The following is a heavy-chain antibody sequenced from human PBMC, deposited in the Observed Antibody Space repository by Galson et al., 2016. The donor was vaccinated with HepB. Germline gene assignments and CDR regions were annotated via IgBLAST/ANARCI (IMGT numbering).Heavy chain of an antibody. J-gene: IGHJ4*02. D-gene: IGHD3-3*01. CDR2: ISSSSSII. Sequence: SLRLSCAASGFTFSVYSINWVRQAPGKGLEWLSYISSSSSIIYYADSVKGRFTISRDNAKNSLYLQMNSLRAEDTAVYYCARPTAFWSGYYPPHFDYWGQGTLVTVSS. CDR3: ARPTAFWSGYYPPHFDY. CDR1: GFTFSVYS. V-gene: IGHV3-48*04.